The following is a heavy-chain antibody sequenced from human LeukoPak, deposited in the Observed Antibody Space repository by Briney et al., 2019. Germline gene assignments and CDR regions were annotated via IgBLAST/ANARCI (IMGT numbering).Heavy chain of an antibody. V-gene: IGHV3-7*01. CDR2: IKHDGSEK. CDR1: GFIFSSYW. D-gene: IGHD1-26*01. J-gene: IGHJ4*02. Sequence: GGSLRLSCAVSGFIFSSYWMSWVRQAPGKGLEWVANIKHDGSEKNYVDSVKGRFTISRDNAKNSLYLQTNSLGADDTAVYYCVRDNRGTFDYWGLGTLITVSS. CDR3: VRDNRGTFDY.